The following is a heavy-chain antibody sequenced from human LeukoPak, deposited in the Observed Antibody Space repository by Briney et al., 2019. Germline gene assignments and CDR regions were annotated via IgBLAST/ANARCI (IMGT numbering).Heavy chain of an antibody. D-gene: IGHD3-10*01. V-gene: IGHV1-69*05. Sequence: ASVKVSCKASGGTFSSYAISWVRQAPGQGLEWMGGIIPIFGTANYAQKFQGTVIMTTDTTTSTAYMELRNLRSDDTAVYYCARDSGPYGSGGIDYWGQGTLVTVSS. CDR1: GGTFSSYA. CDR2: IIPIFGTA. J-gene: IGHJ4*02. CDR3: ARDSGPYGSGGIDY.